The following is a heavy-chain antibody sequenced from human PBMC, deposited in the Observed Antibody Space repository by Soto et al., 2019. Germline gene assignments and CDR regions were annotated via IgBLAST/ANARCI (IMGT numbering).Heavy chain of an antibody. CDR2: ISAYNGNT. CDR3: ARDTRYSRTWYDY. CDR1: GYTFTSYY. D-gene: IGHD6-13*01. Sequence: GASVKVSCKASGYTFTSYYISWVRQAPGQGLECMGWISAYNGNTNYAQKFQDRVTMTTDTSTNTAYMELRSLRSDDTAVYFCARDTRYSRTWYDYWGQGTLVTVSS. V-gene: IGHV1-18*01. J-gene: IGHJ4*02.